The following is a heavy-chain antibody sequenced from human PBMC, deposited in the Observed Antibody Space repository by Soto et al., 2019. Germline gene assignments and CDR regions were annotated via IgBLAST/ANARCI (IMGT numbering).Heavy chain of an antibody. CDR2: LSGSGGST. CDR3: VKDFGGYSFNWFDP. Sequence: GGSLRLSCAASGFTFSSYAMNWVRQTPGKGLEWVSALSGSGGSTYYADSVKGRFTISRDNSKNTLYLQMNSLRAEDTAVYYCVKDFGGYSFNWFDPWGQGTLVTVSS. V-gene: IGHV3-23*01. J-gene: IGHJ5*02. CDR1: GFTFSSYA. D-gene: IGHD5-18*01.